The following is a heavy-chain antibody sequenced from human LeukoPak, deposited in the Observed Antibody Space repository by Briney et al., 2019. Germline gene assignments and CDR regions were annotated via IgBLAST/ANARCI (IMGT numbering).Heavy chain of an antibody. CDR1: GFTFSSYW. CDR2: INSDGSST. D-gene: IGHD6-19*01. V-gene: IGHV3-74*01. CDR3: ARVGSSSGWAFDY. J-gene: IGHJ4*02. Sequence: GGSLRLSCAASGFTFSSYWMHWVRQAPGKGLVWVSRINSDGSSTSYADSVKGRFTISRDNAKNTLYLQMNSLKAEDTAVYYCARVGSSSGWAFDYWGQGTLVTVSS.